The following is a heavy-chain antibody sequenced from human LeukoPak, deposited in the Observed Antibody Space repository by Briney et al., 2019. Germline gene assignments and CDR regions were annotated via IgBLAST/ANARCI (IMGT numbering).Heavy chain of an antibody. J-gene: IGHJ4*02. D-gene: IGHD5-12*01. CDR3: ARDDYSSFSFDY. CDR1: GFTFSIYI. Sequence: PGGSLRLSCAASGFTFSIYIMNWVRQAPGEGLEWVSSISSSSSYIYYAASVKGRFTISRDNAKNSLYLQMNSLRAEDTAVYYCARDDYSSFSFDYWGQGTLVTVSS. V-gene: IGHV3-21*01. CDR2: ISSSSSYI.